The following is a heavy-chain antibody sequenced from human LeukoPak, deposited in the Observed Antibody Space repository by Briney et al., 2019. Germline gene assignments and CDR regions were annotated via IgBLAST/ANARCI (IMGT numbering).Heavy chain of an antibody. D-gene: IGHD4-17*01. Sequence: GGSLRLSCAASGFTFSSYEMNWVRQALGKGLEWVSYISSSGSTIYYADSVKGRFTISRDNAKNSLYLQMNSLRAEDTAVYYCARSGYGDYALSVAFDIWGQGTMVTVSS. CDR3: ARSGYGDYALSVAFDI. J-gene: IGHJ3*02. V-gene: IGHV3-48*03. CDR1: GFTFSSYE. CDR2: ISSSGSTI.